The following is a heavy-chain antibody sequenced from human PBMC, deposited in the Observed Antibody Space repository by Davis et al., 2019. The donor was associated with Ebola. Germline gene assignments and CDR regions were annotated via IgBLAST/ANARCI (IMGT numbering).Heavy chain of an antibody. V-gene: IGHV5-51*01. CDR3: ARQGTTSWDS. J-gene: IGHJ4*02. D-gene: IGHD2-2*01. Sequence: GESLKISCKGSGYSFTNWWIGWVRQVPGKGLEWMGIIYPGDSDTRYSPSFQGQVTFSVDKSIRTAYLHWNSLKASDTATYYCARQGTTSWDSWGQGTLVTVSS. CDR1: GYSFTNWW. CDR2: IYPGDSDT.